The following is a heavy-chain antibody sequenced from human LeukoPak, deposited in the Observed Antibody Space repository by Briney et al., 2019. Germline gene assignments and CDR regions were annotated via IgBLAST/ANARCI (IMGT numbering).Heavy chain of an antibody. V-gene: IGHV4-59*01. D-gene: IGHD2-15*01. CDR1: GGSLSGYY. CDR3: GRYLKPSALSAFDI. CDR2: IYYSGST. Sequence: SETLSLTCAVYGGSLSGYYWSWFRQPPGKGLEWIGYIYYSGSTNYNPSLKSRVTISVDTSKNQFSLKLSSLTAADTAVYYCGRYLKPSALSAFDIWGQGTMVTVSS. J-gene: IGHJ3*02.